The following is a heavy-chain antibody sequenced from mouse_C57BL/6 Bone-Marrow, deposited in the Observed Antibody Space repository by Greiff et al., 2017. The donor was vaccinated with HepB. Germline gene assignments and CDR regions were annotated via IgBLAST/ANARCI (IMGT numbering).Heavy chain of an antibody. V-gene: IGHV1-22*01. J-gene: IGHJ4*01. CDR3: ATPGSSRYYYAMDY. CDR2: INPNNGGT. D-gene: IGHD1-1*01. CDR1: GYTFTDYN. Sequence: EVQLQQSGPELVKPGASVKMSRKASGYTFTDYNMHWVKQSHGKSLEWIGYINPNNGGTSYNQKFKGKATLTVNKSSSTAYMELRSLTSEDSAVYYCATPGSSRYYYAMDYWGQGTSVTVSS.